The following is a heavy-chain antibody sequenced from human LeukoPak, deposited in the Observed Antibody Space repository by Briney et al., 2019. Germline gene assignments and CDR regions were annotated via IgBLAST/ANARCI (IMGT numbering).Heavy chain of an antibody. D-gene: IGHD3-22*01. Sequence: PSETLSLTCAVYGGSFSGYYWSWIRQPPGKGLEWIGEINHSGSTNYNPSLKSRVTISVDTSKNQFSLKLGSVTAADTALYYCARSWGVVVITTFDYWGQGTLVAVSS. CDR3: ARSWGVVVITTFDY. CDR1: GGSFSGYY. V-gene: IGHV4-34*01. J-gene: IGHJ4*02. CDR2: INHSGST.